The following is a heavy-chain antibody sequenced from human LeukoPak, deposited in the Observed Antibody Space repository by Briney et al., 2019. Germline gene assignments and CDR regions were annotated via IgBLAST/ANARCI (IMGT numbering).Heavy chain of an antibody. CDR1: GFTFSSYS. J-gene: IGHJ6*03. CDR2: ITGSSSYI. D-gene: IGHD2-2*01. CDR3: ARGPATYYYYYHMDV. Sequence: GGSLRLSCAASGFTFSSYSMNWVRQAPGKGLEWVSCITGSSSYIYYADSVKGRFTVSRDNAKNSLYLQMNSLRAEDTAVYYCARGPATYYYYYHMDVWGKGTTVTVSS. V-gene: IGHV3-21*01.